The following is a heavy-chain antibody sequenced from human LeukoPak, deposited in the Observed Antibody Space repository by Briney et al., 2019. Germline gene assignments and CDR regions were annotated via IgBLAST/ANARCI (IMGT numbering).Heavy chain of an antibody. CDR3: ARADYDFWSGYHNFDY. J-gene: IGHJ4*02. D-gene: IGHD3-3*01. Sequence: ASVKVSCKASGYTFTSYGISWVRQAPGQGLEWMGWISAHNGNTNYAQKLQGRVTMTTDTSTSTAYMELRSLRSDDTAVYYCARADYDFWSGYHNFDYWGQGTLVTVSS. V-gene: IGHV1-18*01. CDR2: ISAHNGNT. CDR1: GYTFTSYG.